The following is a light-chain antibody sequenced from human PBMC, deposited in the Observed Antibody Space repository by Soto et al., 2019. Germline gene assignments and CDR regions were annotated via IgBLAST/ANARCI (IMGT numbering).Light chain of an antibody. J-gene: IGLJ1*01. Sequence: QSALTQPASVFGSPGQSITFSCTGTSSDVGGYNFVSWYQQHPGKAPKLMIYEVSSRPSGVSNRFSGSKSGNTASLTISGLQPEDEADYCCSSYTTSTTVVFGTGTKLTVL. CDR2: EVS. CDR1: SSDVGGYNF. V-gene: IGLV2-14*03. CDR3: SSYTTSTTVV.